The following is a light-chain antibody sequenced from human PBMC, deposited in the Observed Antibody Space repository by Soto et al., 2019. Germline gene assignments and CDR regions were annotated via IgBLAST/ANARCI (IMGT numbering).Light chain of an antibody. Sequence: DIQMTQSPSSLSASVGDRITITCRASQSISSYLNWYQQKPGKAPKLLIYAASSLQSGVPSRFSGSGSGADFTLTTSSLQPEDFATYYCQQSYRTPYTFGQGTKLDIK. V-gene: IGKV1-39*01. CDR2: AAS. J-gene: IGKJ2*01. CDR1: QSISSY. CDR3: QQSYRTPYT.